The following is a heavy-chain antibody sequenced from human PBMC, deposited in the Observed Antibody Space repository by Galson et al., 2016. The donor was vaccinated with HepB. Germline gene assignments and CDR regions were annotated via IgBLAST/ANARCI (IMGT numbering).Heavy chain of an antibody. V-gene: IGHV3-33*06. D-gene: IGHD5-18*01. CDR2: IWYDGTSK. Sequence: SLRLSCAASGFTFSSFAMHWVRQAPGKGLEWVAVIWYDGTSKYYVDSVKGRFTISRDNSKNTLNLQMNSLRAEDTAVYYCAKSVGIQLWLDHAFDIWGQGTTVTVSS. CDR3: AKSVGIQLWLDHAFDI. CDR1: GFTFSSFA. J-gene: IGHJ3*02.